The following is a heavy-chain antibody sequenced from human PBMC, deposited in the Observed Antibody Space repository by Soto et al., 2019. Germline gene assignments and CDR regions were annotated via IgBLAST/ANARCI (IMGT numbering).Heavy chain of an antibody. J-gene: IGHJ4*02. Sequence: EVQLLESGGGLVQPGGSLRLSCAASGFTFSSYAMSWVRQAPGKGLEWVSAISGSGGSTYYADSVKGRFTISRDNSKTTRYLQMNSRSAEDTAVYYCAKGDYSSSWYIFDYWGQGTLVTVSS. CDR3: AKGDYSSSWYIFDY. V-gene: IGHV3-23*01. D-gene: IGHD6-13*01. CDR2: ISGSGGST. CDR1: GFTFSSYA.